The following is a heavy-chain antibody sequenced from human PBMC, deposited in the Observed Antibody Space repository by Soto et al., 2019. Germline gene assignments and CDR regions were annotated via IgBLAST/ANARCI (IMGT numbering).Heavy chain of an antibody. J-gene: IGHJ4*02. V-gene: IGHV3-23*01. CDR3: ASELRTTLVVPAEIDY. CDR2: ISGSGGST. Sequence: EVQLLESGGGLVQPGGSLRLSCAASGFTFSSYAMSWVRQAPGKGLEWGSAISGSGGSTYYADSVKGRFTISRDNSKNTLYLQMNSLRAEDTAVYYCASELRTTLVVPAEIDYWGQGTLVTVSS. D-gene: IGHD2-2*01. CDR1: GFTFSSYA.